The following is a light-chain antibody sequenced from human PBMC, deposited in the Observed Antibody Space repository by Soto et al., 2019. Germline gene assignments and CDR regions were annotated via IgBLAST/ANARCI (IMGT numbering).Light chain of an antibody. CDR1: QSVNNY. Sequence: EIVLTQSPATLSVSPGERATLSCRASQSVNNYLAWYQQRPGQTPRLLIYGASTRAAGILARFSGSGSGTELTLPISSLQSEDFAVYYCQQYNNWPFTFGPGTEVDIK. CDR2: GAS. V-gene: IGKV3-15*01. J-gene: IGKJ3*01. CDR3: QQYNNWPFT.